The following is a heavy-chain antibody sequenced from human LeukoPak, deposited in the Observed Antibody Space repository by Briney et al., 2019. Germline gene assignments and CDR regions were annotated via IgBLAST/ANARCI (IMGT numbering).Heavy chain of an antibody. D-gene: IGHD1-26*01. CDR3: ARDRSGSYDY. J-gene: IGHJ4*02. Sequence: GSVKDSCEASGYTITSDYMHWGRQAPGPGLEWVWIINPSGGSTSYAQKFQGRVTMTRDTSTSTVYMELSRLRSEDTAVYYCARDRSGSYDYWGQGTLVTVSS. CDR1: GYTITSDY. V-gene: IGHV1-46*01. CDR2: INPSGGST.